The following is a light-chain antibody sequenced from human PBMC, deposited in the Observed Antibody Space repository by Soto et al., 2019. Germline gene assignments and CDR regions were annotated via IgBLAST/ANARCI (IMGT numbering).Light chain of an antibody. CDR3: QQRSKWPIT. Sequence: IQMTQSPSSLSVSIIDRVTITCPASQDIGNDLGWYQQRPGEAPKLLLYAASTLRSGVPLRFSGSGSGTGFTLTISSLEPEDFAVYYCQQRSKWPITFGQGTRLEIK. J-gene: IGKJ5*01. CDR1: QDIGND. CDR2: AAS. V-gene: IGKV1-6*02.